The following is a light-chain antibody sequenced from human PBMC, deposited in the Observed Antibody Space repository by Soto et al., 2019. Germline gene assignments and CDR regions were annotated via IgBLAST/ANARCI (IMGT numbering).Light chain of an antibody. CDR3: QHSYGTPRT. CDR2: AVS. V-gene: IGKV1-39*01. J-gene: IGKJ1*01. CDR1: QSISTY. Sequence: DIQMTQSPSSLSASVGDRVTITCRASQSISTYLNWYQHKPGKAPKVLIYAVSSLQSGVPSRFSGSGSGTDFTFTITSLQPEDSATYYCQHSYGTPRTFGQGTKVEIK.